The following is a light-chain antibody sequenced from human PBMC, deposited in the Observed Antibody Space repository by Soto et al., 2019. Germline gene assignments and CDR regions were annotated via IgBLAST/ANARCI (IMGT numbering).Light chain of an antibody. V-gene: IGLV1-44*01. CDR3: AAWDDSLSSVI. CDR2: STN. J-gene: IGLJ2*01. CDR1: SSNVGSNT. Sequence: QSVLTQPPSASGTPGQRVTISCSGSSSNVGSNTVTWYQHLPGTAPKLLIYSTNQRPSGVPDRFSGSKSGTSASLAFSGLQSEDEADYYCAAWDDSLSSVIFGGGTKLTVL.